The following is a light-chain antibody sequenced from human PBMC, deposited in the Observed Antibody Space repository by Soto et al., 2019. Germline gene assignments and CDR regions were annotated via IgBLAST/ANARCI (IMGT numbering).Light chain of an antibody. CDR2: SNN. CDR1: SSNIGSNT. J-gene: IGLJ2*01. V-gene: IGLV1-44*01. CDR3: AAWDDSLNGLI. Sequence: QPVLTQPPSASGTPGQRVTISCSGSSSNIGSNTVNWYQQLPGTAPKLLIYSNNQRPSGVPARFSGSKSGTSASLAISGLQSEDEADYYCAAWDDSLNGLIFGGGTKVTVL.